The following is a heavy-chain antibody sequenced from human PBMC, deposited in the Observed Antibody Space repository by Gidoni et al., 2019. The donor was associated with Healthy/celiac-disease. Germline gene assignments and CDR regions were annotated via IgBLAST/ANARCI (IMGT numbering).Heavy chain of an antibody. J-gene: IGHJ6*02. V-gene: IGHV1-2*02. CDR2: INPNSGGT. CDR1: GYTFTGYY. CDR3: ASPRTDIVATIGYYYYGMDV. Sequence: QVQLVQSGAEVKQPGASVKVSCKASGYTFTGYYTHWVRQAPGQGLEWMGWINPNSGGTNYAQKFQGRVTMTRDTSISTAYMELSRLRSDDTAVYYCASPRTDIVATIGYYYYGMDVWGQGTTVTVSS. D-gene: IGHD5-12*01.